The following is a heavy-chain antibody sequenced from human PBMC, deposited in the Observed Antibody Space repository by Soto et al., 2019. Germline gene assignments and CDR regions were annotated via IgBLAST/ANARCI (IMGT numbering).Heavy chain of an antibody. CDR2: MFYSGAT. CDR3: ARHKSGSDWLDP. CDR1: GGSISDISYC. V-gene: IGHV4-39*01. D-gene: IGHD2-15*01. Sequence: SETLSLTCTVSGGSISDISYCWGWIRQPPGKGLQWIGCMFYSGATYYNPSLKNRVTLSVDTSNNEFSLKLVSVTAPDTAVYYCARHKSGSDWLDPWGQGTLVTAPQ. J-gene: IGHJ5*02.